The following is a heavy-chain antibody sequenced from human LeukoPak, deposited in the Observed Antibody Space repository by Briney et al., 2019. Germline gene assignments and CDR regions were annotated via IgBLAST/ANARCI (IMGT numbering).Heavy chain of an antibody. J-gene: IGHJ4*02. V-gene: IGHV3-23*01. D-gene: IGHD3-3*01. Sequence: PGGSLRLSCAASGFTFSSYAMSWVRQAPGKGLEWVSAISGSGGSTYYADSVKGRFTISRDNSKNTLYLQMNSLRAEDTAVYYCAKERGYDFWSGYYYFDYWGQGTLVTVSS. CDR2: ISGSGGST. CDR3: AKERGYDFWSGYYYFDY. CDR1: GFTFSSYA.